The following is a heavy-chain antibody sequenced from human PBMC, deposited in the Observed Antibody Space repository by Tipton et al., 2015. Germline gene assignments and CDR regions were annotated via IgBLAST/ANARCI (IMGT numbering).Heavy chain of an antibody. CDR2: IIGIGGTT. Sequence: SLRLSCAASGFTFSTYAMHWVRQAPGKGLEYVSAIIGIGGTTYYADSVKGRFTISRDNSKSTLYLQMSSLRAEDTAVYYCVKGSEYWGQGTLVTVSS. J-gene: IGHJ4*02. V-gene: IGHV3-64D*08. CDR1: GFTFSTYA. CDR3: VKGSEY.